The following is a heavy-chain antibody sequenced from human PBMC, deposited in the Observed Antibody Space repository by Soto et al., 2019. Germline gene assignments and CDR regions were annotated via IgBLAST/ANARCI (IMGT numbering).Heavy chain of an antibody. CDR3: ARDTCSSTSCYEVDFDY. V-gene: IGHV1-18*01. D-gene: IGHD2-2*01. J-gene: IGHJ4*02. CDR1: GYTFTSYG. Sequence: VKVSCKASGYTFTSYGISWVRQAPGQGLEWMGWISAYNGNTNYAQKLQGRVTMTTDTSTSTAYMELRSLRSDDTAVYYCARDTCSSTSCYEVDFDYWGQGTLVTVSS. CDR2: ISAYNGNT.